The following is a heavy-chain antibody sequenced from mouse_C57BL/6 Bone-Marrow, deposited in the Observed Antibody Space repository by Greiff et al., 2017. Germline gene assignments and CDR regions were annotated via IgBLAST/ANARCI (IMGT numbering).Heavy chain of an antibody. CDR1: GYSFTGYY. D-gene: IGHD2-5*01. Sequence: EVQLQQSGPELVKPGASVKISCKASGYSFTGYYMNWVKQSPEKSLEWIGEINPSTGGTTYNQKFKAKATLTVDKSSSTAYMQLKSLTSEDSAVYYCARGGPYYSKRTWFAYWGQGTLVTVSA. V-gene: IGHV1-42*01. J-gene: IGHJ3*01. CDR2: INPSTGGT. CDR3: ARGGPYYSKRTWFAY.